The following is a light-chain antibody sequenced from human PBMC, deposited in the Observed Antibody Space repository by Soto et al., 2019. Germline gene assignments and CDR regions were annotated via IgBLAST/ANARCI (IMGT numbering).Light chain of an antibody. V-gene: IGLV1-40*01. CDR1: SSNIGAGYD. CDR2: GNS. CDR3: QSYDSSLSGWV. Sequence: QSVLTQPPSVSGAPGQRVTISCTGSSSNIGAGYDVHWYQQLPGTAPKLLISGNSNRPSGVPDRFFGSKSGTSASLAITGLQAEDEADYYCQSYDSSLSGWVFGGGTKVTVL. J-gene: IGLJ3*02.